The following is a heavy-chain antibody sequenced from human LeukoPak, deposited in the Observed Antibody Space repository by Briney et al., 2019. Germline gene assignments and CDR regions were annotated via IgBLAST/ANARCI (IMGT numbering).Heavy chain of an antibody. V-gene: IGHV4-59*01. CDR1: GGSISSYY. Sequence: SETLSLTCTVSGGSISSYYWSWIRQPPGKGLEWIGYIYYSGSTNYNPSLKSRVTISVDTSKNQFSLKLSCVTAADTAVYYCARVSYGGNSHFDYWGQGTLVTVSS. J-gene: IGHJ4*02. CDR2: IYYSGST. D-gene: IGHD4-23*01. CDR3: ARVSYGGNSHFDY.